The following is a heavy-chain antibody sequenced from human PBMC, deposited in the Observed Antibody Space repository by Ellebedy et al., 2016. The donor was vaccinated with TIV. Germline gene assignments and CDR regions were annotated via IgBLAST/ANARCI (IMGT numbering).Heavy chain of an antibody. D-gene: IGHD3-9*01. J-gene: IGHJ5*01. CDR2: IDHSGST. CDR3: ARVITKFEYYEILTGYYWFDP. Sequence: SETLSLTCAVSGVSISTSNRWTWVRQPPGKGLEWIGQIDHSGSTSYNPSLKSRVTISVDKSKNQFSLKLNSVTAADTALYYCARVITKFEYYEILTGYYWFDPWGQGTLVTVSS. CDR1: GVSISTSNR. V-gene: IGHV4-4*02.